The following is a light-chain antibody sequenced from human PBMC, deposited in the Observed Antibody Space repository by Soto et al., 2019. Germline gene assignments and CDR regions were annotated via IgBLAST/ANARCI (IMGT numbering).Light chain of an antibody. CDR2: DTF. CDR1: QRVSNF. CDR3: QRRDAWQT. J-gene: IGKJ1*01. V-gene: IGKV3D-11*02. Sequence: EIVLTQSPATLSLSPGERATLSCRASQRVSNFLAWYQQKRGQAPRLLIYDTFRRATGIPARFSGSGSGTDFTLTISRLEPEDFAVYFCQRRDAWQTVGQGNKGESK.